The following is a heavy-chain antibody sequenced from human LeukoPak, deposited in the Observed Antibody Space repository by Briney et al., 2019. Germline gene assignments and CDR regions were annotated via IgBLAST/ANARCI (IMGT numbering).Heavy chain of an antibody. CDR1: GGSIGSYY. Sequence: PSETLSLTCTVSGGSIGSYYWSWIRQPPGKGLEWIGYIYYSGSTNYNPSLKSRVTISVDTSKNQFSLKLSSVTAADTAVYYCARNAMVRGVLDYWGQGTLVTVSS. CDR2: IYYSGST. V-gene: IGHV4-59*01. CDR3: ARNAMVRGVLDY. D-gene: IGHD3-10*01. J-gene: IGHJ4*02.